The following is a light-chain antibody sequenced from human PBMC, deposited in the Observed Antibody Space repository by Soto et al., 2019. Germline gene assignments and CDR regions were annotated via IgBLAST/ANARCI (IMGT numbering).Light chain of an antibody. CDR2: DAS. CDR1: QSINNW. V-gene: IGKV1-5*01. CDR3: HQSYSTRP. Sequence: DIRMYQSPFTLSASIGDRVTITCRASQSINNWLAWYQQKPGKAPKFLIYDASRLKSGVPSRFSGSGSGTEFTLTISSLQPDDFATYFCHQSYSTRPFGQGTKVDIK. J-gene: IGKJ1*01.